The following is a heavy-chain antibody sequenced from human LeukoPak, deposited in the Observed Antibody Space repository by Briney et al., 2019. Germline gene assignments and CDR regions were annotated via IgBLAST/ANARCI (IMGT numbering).Heavy chain of an antibody. CDR3: ARRYTVMAARYFDY. CDR2: IHHSGGT. J-gene: IGHJ4*02. CDR1: GDSISSDSSY. V-gene: IGHV4-39*01. Sequence: PSETLSLTCTVSGDSISSDSSYWGWIRQPPGKGLEWIGSIHHSGGTYYNPSLKSRVTISVDTSKNQFSLKLSSVTAADTAVYYCARRYTVMAARYFDYWGQGTLLTVSS. D-gene: IGHD5-18*01.